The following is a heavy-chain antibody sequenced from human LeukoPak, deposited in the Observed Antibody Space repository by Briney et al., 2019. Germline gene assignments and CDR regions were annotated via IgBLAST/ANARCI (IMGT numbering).Heavy chain of an antibody. CDR3: TRGFLQIDY. J-gene: IGHJ4*02. CDR1: GGSISNYF. V-gene: IGHV4-4*09. D-gene: IGHD2-21*01. CDR2: IYTSGST. Sequence: PSETLFLTCTVSGGSISNYFWTWIRQPPGKGLEWIGYIYTSGSTNYNPSLESRVTMSVDTSKNQVSLRLNSVTAADTAVYYCTRGFLQIDYWGQGTLVTVSS.